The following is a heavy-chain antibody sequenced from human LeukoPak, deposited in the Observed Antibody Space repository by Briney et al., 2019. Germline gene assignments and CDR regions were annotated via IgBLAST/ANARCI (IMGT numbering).Heavy chain of an antibody. V-gene: IGHV4-34*01. D-gene: IGHD6-13*01. CDR1: GVSFSDYY. J-gene: IGHJ4*02. CDR2: INHSGST. CDR3: ARGLSAAPPGRY. Sequence: PSETLSLTCTVYGVSFSDYYWSWIRQPPGKGLEWIGEINHSGSTNYNPSLKSRVTISVDTSKNQFSLKLSSVTAADTAVYYCARGLSAAPPGRYWGQGTLVTVSS.